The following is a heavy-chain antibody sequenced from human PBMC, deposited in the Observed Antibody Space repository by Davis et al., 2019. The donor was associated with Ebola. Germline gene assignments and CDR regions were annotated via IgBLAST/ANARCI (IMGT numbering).Heavy chain of an antibody. D-gene: IGHD3-3*01. CDR3: ERAFLRLADY. CDR1: GFTFSSYW. CDR2: IDQDGSVK. Sequence: GESLKISCAASGFTFSSYWMTWVRHAPGKGLEWVANIDQDGSVKYYLDSVKGRFIISRDNAKNSLYLQMNSLRAEDTAVYYCERAFLRLADYWGQGTLVTVSS. J-gene: IGHJ4*02. V-gene: IGHV3-7*03.